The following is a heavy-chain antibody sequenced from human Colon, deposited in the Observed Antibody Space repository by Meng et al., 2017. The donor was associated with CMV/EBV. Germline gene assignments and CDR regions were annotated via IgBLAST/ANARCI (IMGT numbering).Heavy chain of an antibody. CDR3: ARDPSGSRVPFDY. J-gene: IGHJ4*02. CDR1: GYTFSDYH. V-gene: IGHV1-2*02. D-gene: IGHD1-26*01. Sequence: QVQLVQSGAEVKRPGALVKVSCKTSGYTFSDYHIHWVRQAPGQGLEWMGWINSNSGATDYAQKFQGRFTMTRDTSITTVYMELSSLRSDDTAVYYYARDPSGSRVPFDYWGQGSLVTVSS. CDR2: INSNSGAT.